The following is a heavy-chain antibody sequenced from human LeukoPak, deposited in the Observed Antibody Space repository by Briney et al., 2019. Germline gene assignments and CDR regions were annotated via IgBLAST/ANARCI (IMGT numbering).Heavy chain of an antibody. CDR1: GFTFRKYR. CDR2: ISSSSNYI. V-gene: IGHV3-21*06. CDR3: ARDPVVVFRAATPGGSSRYYYKGLDV. J-gene: IGHJ6*02. D-gene: IGHD2-15*01. Sequence: AGSLRLSCAASGFTFRKYRMHWVRQTPGKGLEGVTSISSSSNYIFYGDSVRGRFTLSRDNANNSLSLHINSLSADDTGVYYCARDPVVVFRAATPGGSSRYYYKGLDVWGQGTTVTVSS.